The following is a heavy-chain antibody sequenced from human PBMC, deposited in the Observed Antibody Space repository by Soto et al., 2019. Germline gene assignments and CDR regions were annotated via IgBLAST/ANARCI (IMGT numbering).Heavy chain of an antibody. D-gene: IGHD4-17*01. Sequence: GSLRLSCAASGFTFDDYTMHWVRQAPGKGLEWVSLISWDGGSTYYADSVKGRFTISRDNSKNSLYLQMNSLRTEDTALYYCAKDISYGDYGQGYYYYGMDVWGQGTTVTVSS. V-gene: IGHV3-43*01. CDR2: ISWDGGST. CDR3: AKDISYGDYGQGYYYYGMDV. CDR1: GFTFDDYT. J-gene: IGHJ6*02.